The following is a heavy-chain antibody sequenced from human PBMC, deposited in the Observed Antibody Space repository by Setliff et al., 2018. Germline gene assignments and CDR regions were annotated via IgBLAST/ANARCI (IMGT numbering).Heavy chain of an antibody. CDR3: TRDRGPYDFWGAYFVY. D-gene: IGHD3-3*01. CDR1: GFTFDNAW. CDR2: IKTNGDGGTT. Sequence: LRLSCAASGFTFDNAWMSWVRQAPGRGLEWVGRIKTNGDGGTTDYAAPVEGRFTISRDDSKSIASLHMSSLKTEDTAVYYCTRDRGPYDFWGAYFVYWGQGSLVTVSS. J-gene: IGHJ4*02. V-gene: IGHV3-15*01.